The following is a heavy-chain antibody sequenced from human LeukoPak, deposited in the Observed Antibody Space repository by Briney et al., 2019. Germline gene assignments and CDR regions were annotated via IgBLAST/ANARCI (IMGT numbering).Heavy chain of an antibody. Sequence: ASVKVSCKASGGTFSSYAISWVRQAPGQGLEWMGIINPSGGSTSYAQKFQGRVTITRDTSASTAYMELSSLRSEDTAVYYCARDRRAVAGKGTWFDPWGQGTLVTVSS. V-gene: IGHV1-46*01. D-gene: IGHD6-19*01. CDR1: GGTFSSYA. CDR2: INPSGGST. J-gene: IGHJ5*02. CDR3: ARDRRAVAGKGTWFDP.